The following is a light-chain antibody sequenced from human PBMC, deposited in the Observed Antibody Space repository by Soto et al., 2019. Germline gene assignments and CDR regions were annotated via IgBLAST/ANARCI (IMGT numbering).Light chain of an antibody. CDR1: QSVSNS. Sequence: DIVLTQSPATLSLSPGERATLSCRAIQSVSNSLAWYQQKPGQPPRLLIYDASNRATGIPARFSGSGSGTDFTLTISSLEPEDFAVYYCQQRSNWPPEITFGQGTRLEIK. CDR2: DAS. J-gene: IGKJ5*01. CDR3: QQRSNWPPEIT. V-gene: IGKV3-11*01.